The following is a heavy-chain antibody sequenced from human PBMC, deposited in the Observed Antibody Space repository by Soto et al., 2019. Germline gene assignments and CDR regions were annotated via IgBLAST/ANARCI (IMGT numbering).Heavy chain of an antibody. CDR3: AKLASGHYCTNGVCLLYYCDY. CDR1: GFTFNNYA. J-gene: IGHJ4*02. CDR2: ISGSGGST. D-gene: IGHD2-8*01. Sequence: EVQLLESGGGLVQPGGSLRLSCAASGFTFNNYAMSWVGQAPGKGLEWVSAISGSGGSTHYADSVKGRFTISRDNSKNTLCLQMNSLRAEDTAVYYCAKLASGHYCTNGVCLLYYCDYWGQGAQVTVSS. V-gene: IGHV3-23*01.